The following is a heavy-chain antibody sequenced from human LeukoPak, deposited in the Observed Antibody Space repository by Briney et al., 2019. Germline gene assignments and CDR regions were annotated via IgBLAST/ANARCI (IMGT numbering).Heavy chain of an antibody. Sequence: GGSLRLSCAASGFTFSNYWMSWVRQAPGKGLEWVANIKDDGSGKYYVDSLRGRFTISRDNAKNSLYLQMNSLRAEDTAVYYCARVGYSSSWSPSDYWGQGALVTVSS. CDR1: GFTFSNYW. D-gene: IGHD6-13*01. CDR2: IKDDGSGK. V-gene: IGHV3-7*01. J-gene: IGHJ4*02. CDR3: ARVGYSSSWSPSDY.